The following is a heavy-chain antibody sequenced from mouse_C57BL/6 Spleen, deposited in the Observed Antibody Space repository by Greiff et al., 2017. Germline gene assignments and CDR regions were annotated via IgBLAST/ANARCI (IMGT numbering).Heavy chain of an antibody. CDR2: IWWDDDK. V-gene: IGHV8-8*01. CDR3: ARIITTVVDFYLYFDV. J-gene: IGHJ1*03. Sequence: QVTLQVSGPGILQPSQTLSLTCSFSGFSLSTFGMGVGWLRQPSGKGLVWLAHIWWDDDKYYNQALKSRPTISTATSKDQVFLKIANVDTAENATYYCARIITTVVDFYLYFDVWGTGTPVTVSA. D-gene: IGHD1-1*01. CDR1: GFSLSTFGMG.